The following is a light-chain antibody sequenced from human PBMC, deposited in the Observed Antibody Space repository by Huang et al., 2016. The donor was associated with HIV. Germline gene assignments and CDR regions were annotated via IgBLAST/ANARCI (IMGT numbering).Light chain of an antibody. Sequence: EIVLTQSPGTLSLSPGQRLTLSCRASQTVSNDYLAWYQQKPGQSPRLLIYAASTRAAGIPGRFSGSGSATDFSLTVSRLEPEDSAVYYCQQYALSPWTFGHGTKVEI. J-gene: IGKJ1*01. CDR2: AAS. CDR3: QQYALSPWT. CDR1: QTVSNDY. V-gene: IGKV3-20*01.